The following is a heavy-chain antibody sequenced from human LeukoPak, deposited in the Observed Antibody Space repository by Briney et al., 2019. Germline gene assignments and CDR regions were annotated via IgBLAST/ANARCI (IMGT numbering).Heavy chain of an antibody. Sequence: GASARVSCKATGGSFSRYVICWVRQAPGQWLEWMGGIIPIFGTANYAQKFQARVTITGDESTRTAYMELRTLRSEDTAIYYCARGSGETGGYYYVYWGRGTPVTVSS. V-gene: IGHV1-69*13. D-gene: IGHD3-22*01. CDR2: IIPIFGTA. CDR3: ARGSGETGGYYYVY. J-gene: IGHJ4*02. CDR1: GGSFSRYV.